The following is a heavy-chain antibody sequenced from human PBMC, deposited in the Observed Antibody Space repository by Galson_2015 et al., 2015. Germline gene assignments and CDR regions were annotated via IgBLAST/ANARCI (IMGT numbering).Heavy chain of an antibody. CDR3: ARDHSVEMATIPGDY. V-gene: IGHV3-30-3*01. CDR2: ISYDGSNK. J-gene: IGHJ4*02. D-gene: IGHD5-24*01. CDR1: GFTFSSYA. Sequence: SLRLSCAASGFTFSSYAMHWVRQAPGKGLEWVAVISYDGSNKYYADSVKGRFTISRDNSKNTLYLQMNSLRAEDTAVYYCARDHSVEMATIPGDYWGQGTLVTVSS.